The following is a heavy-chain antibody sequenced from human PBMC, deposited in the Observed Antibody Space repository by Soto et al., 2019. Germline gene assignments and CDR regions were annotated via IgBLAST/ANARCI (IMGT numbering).Heavy chain of an antibody. J-gene: IGHJ5*02. CDR2: ISGSGGST. CDR3: AKDRLAVVRRNWFDP. CDR1: GFTFSSYA. D-gene: IGHD2-15*01. Sequence: GGSLRLSCAASGFTFSSYAMSWVRQAPGKGLEWVSAISGSGGSTYYADSVKGRFTISRDNSKNTLYLQMNSLRAEDTAVYYCAKDRLAVVRRNWFDPWGQGTLVTVSS. V-gene: IGHV3-23*01.